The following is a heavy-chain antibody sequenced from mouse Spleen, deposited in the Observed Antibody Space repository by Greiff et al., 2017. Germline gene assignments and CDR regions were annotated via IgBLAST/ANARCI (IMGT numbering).Heavy chain of an antibody. CDR3: ARSPTGTYWYFDV. V-gene: IGHV5-17*02. J-gene: IGHJ1*01. CDR1: GFTFSSFG. CDR2: ISSGSSTI. D-gene: IGHD4-1*02. Sequence: EVKLVESGGGLVQPGGSRKLSCAASGFTFSSFGMHWVRQAPEKGLEWVAYISSGSSTIYYADTVKGRFTISRDNPKNTLFLQMTSLRSEDTAMYYCARSPTGTYWYFDVWGAGTTVTVSS.